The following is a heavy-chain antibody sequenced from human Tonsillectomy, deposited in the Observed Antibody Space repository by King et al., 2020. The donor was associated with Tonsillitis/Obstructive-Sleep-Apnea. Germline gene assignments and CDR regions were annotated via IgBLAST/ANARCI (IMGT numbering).Heavy chain of an antibody. Sequence: VQLVESGAEVKKPGASVKVSCKASGYTFTSYDINWVRQATGQGLEWMGWMNPNSGNTGYAQKFQGRVTMTRNTSISTAYMELSSLRSEDTAVYYCSRAPRRPGHDSSGYNFDYWGQGTLVTVSS. CDR3: SRAPRRPGHDSSGYNFDY. CDR2: MNPNSGNT. J-gene: IGHJ4*02. D-gene: IGHD3-22*01. CDR1: GYTFTSYD. V-gene: IGHV1-8*01.